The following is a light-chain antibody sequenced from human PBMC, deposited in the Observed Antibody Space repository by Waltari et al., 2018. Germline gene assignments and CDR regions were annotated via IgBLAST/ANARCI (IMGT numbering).Light chain of an antibody. J-gene: IGKJ3*01. CDR3: QQRSDWPPFT. Sequence: EIVLTQSPVTLSLSPGERATLSCRASQNIQTFLAWSQHRPGQPPRLLIYDAFYRATGIPARFSCSGSGTDFTLSISSLEPEDFAVYFCQQRSDWPPFTFGPGTRVDI. CDR2: DAF. CDR1: QNIQTF. V-gene: IGKV3-11*01.